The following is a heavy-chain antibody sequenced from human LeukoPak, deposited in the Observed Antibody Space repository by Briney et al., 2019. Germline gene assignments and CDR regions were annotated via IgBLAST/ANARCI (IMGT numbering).Heavy chain of an antibody. CDR3: ARETSQKGAHYMDV. J-gene: IGHJ6*03. CDR2: IYYSGSA. V-gene: IGHV4-59*11. CDR1: GGSISSHQ. Sequence: SETLSLTCTVSGGSISSHQWSWIRQSPGKGLEWIGNIYYSGSANYNPSLQSRVTISVDTSKNQFSLKLSSVTAADTAVYYCARETSQKGAHYMDVWGKGTTITISS. D-gene: IGHD3-16*01.